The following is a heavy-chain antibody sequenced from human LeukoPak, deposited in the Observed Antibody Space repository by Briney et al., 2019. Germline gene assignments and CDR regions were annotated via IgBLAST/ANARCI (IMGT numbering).Heavy chain of an antibody. V-gene: IGHV3-11*01. D-gene: IGHD5-24*01. Sequence: GGSLRLSCAASGFTFSDYYMSWIRKAPGKGLEWVSYISSSGSTIYYADSVKGRFTISRDNAKNSLYLQMNSLRAEDTAVYYCAASGARWLQLSGYYFDYWGQGTLVTVSS. CDR1: GFTFSDYY. CDR3: AASGARWLQLSGYYFDY. J-gene: IGHJ4*02. CDR2: ISSSGSTI.